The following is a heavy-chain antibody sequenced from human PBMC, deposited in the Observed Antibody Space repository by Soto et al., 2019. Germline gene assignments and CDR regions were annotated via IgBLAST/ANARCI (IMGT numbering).Heavy chain of an antibody. D-gene: IGHD2-8*01. J-gene: IGHJ6*03. CDR1: GGSISSYY. V-gene: IGHV4-59*08. CDR2: IYYSGST. CDR3: ARQLRDCTNGVCYANYYYYYYMDV. Sequence: SETLSLTCTVSGGSISSYYWSWIRQPPGKGLEWIGYIYYSGSTNYNPSLKSRVTISVDTSKNQFSLKLSSVTAADTAVYYCARQLRDCTNGVCYANYYYYYYMDVWGKGTTVT.